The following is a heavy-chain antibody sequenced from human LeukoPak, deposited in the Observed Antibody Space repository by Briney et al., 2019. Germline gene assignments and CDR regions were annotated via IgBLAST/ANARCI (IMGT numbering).Heavy chain of an antibody. J-gene: IGHJ4*02. CDR2: IYTSGST. V-gene: IGHV4-4*09. CDR1: GGSISSYY. Sequence: PSETLSLTCTVSGGSISSYYWSWIRQPPGKGLEWIGYIYTSGSTNYNPSLKSRVTISVDTSKNQFSLRLSSVTAADTAVYYCATSYGDGQWGQGTLVTVSS. CDR3: ATSYGDGQ. D-gene: IGHD4-17*01.